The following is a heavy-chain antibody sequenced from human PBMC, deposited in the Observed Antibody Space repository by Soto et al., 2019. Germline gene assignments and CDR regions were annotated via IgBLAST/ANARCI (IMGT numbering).Heavy chain of an antibody. CDR2: INESGST. Sequence: QVQLQQWGAGLVKPSETLSLSFAVYGQSFSGHSWAWIRQPPGKGLEWNGEINESGSTYYNPSLKSRVTISTDTSKDQFSLKLSSVSAADTAAYFCARGSGIVALPGELEDVNYDYWGQGTLVNVSS. D-gene: IGHD1-1*01. CDR1: GQSFSGHS. J-gene: IGHJ4*02. CDR3: ARGSGIVALPGELEDVNYDY. V-gene: IGHV4-34*01.